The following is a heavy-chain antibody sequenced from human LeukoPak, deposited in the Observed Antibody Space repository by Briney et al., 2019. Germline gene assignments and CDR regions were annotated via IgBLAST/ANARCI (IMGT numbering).Heavy chain of an antibody. D-gene: IGHD2/OR15-2a*01. J-gene: IGHJ4*02. CDR3: AKGRGNSAFYYLDD. CDR1: GFTFSDAW. Sequence: GRSLRLSCEGSGFTFSDAWMSWVRQAPGKGLECVSGISGSGGNTYYAASVKGRFTISRDNSKNTLNLQMNSLRAEDTAVYYCAKGRGNSAFYYLDDWGQGTLVTVSS. CDR2: ISGSGGNT. V-gene: IGHV3-23*01.